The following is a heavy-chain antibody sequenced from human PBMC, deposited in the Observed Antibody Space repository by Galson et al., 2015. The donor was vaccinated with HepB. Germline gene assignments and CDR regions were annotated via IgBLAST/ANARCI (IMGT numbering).Heavy chain of an antibody. CDR2: IIPIFGTA. CDR3: AGDRFLGRYSWFDP. Sequence: SVKVSCKASGGTFSSYAISWVRQAPGQGLEWMGGIIPIFGTANYAQKFRGRVTITADESTSTAYMELSSLRSEDTAVYYCAGDRFLGRYSWFDPWGQGTLVTVSS. CDR1: GGTFSSYA. J-gene: IGHJ5*02. D-gene: IGHD3-3*01. V-gene: IGHV1-69*13.